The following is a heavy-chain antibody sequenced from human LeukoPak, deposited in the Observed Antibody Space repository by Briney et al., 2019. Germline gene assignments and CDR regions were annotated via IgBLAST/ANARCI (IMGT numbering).Heavy chain of an antibody. Sequence: PGGSLRLSCAASGFAFSTYWMHWVRQAPGKGLVWVSRIAGDGSITNYADSVKGRFTISRDNAKNMLYLQLTSLRAEDTAVYYCARAGVFSGSFFDYWGRGTLVTVSS. D-gene: IGHD1-26*01. J-gene: IGHJ4*02. CDR2: IAGDGSIT. V-gene: IGHV3-74*01. CDR1: GFAFSTYW. CDR3: ARAGVFSGSFFDY.